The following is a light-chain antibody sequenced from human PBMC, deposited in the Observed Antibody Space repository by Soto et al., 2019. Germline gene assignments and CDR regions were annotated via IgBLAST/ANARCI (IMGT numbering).Light chain of an antibody. CDR3: SSYTNSSILI. CDR2: DVS. V-gene: IGLV2-14*01. J-gene: IGLJ2*01. Sequence: QSVLTQPASVSGSPGQSITISCTGTSSDVGGYNYVSWYQQHPGKAPKLMIYDVSNRPSGVSNRFSGSKSGNAASLTISGLQAEDEADYYCSSYTNSSILIFGGGTQLTVL. CDR1: SSDVGGYNY.